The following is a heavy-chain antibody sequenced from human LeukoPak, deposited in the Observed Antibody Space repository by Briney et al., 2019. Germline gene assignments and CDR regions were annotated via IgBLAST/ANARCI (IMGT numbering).Heavy chain of an antibody. Sequence: SETLSLTCTVSGGSISSGSYYWSWIRQPPGKGLEWIGYIYYSGSTNYNPSLKSRVTISVDTSKNQFSLKLSSVTAADTAVYYCARARGVVTAIRPDYYYYYMDVWGKGTTVTVSS. D-gene: IGHD2-21*02. V-gene: IGHV4-61*01. J-gene: IGHJ6*03. CDR3: ARARGVVTAIRPDYYYYYMDV. CDR2: IYYSGST. CDR1: GGSISSGSYY.